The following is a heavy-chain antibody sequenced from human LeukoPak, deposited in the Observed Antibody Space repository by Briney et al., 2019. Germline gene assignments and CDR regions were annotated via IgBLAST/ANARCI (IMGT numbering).Heavy chain of an antibody. CDR1: GFTFSSYS. D-gene: IGHD3-10*01. Sequence: PGGSLRLSCAASGFTFSSYSMNWVRQAPGKGLEWVSSISSSSRYIYYADSVKGRFTISRDNAKNSLYLQMNSLRADDTAVYYCARDWGSGSLDYWGQGTLVTVSS. J-gene: IGHJ4*02. V-gene: IGHV3-21*01. CDR3: ARDWGSGSLDY. CDR2: ISSSSRYI.